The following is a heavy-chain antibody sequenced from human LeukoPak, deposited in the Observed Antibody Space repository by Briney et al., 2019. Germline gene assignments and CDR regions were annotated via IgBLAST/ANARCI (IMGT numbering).Heavy chain of an antibody. J-gene: IGHJ4*02. CDR2: IYYSGST. CDR3: ATSKLQLFRFDY. D-gene: IGHD3-10*01. Sequence: SETLSLTCTVXGXXIXXXYXXXXXXPXGXXLXXMGYIYYSGSTNYNPSLKSRVPISVDTYKTQFSLKLSSVTAADXAVYYCATSKLQLFRFDYWGQGTLVTVSS. CDR1: GXXIXXXY. V-gene: IGHV4-59*08.